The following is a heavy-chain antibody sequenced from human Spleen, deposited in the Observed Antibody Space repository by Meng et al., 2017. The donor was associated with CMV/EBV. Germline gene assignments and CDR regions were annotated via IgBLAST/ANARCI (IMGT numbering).Heavy chain of an antibody. Sequence: SVKVSCKASGGTFSSYAISWVRQAPGQGLEWMGGIIPILGIANYAQKFQGRVTITADKSTSTAYMELSSLRSEDTAVYYCANEAGGGVVVPAAISPDAFDIWGQGTMVTVSS. D-gene: IGHD2-2*01. CDR3: ANEAGGGVVVPAAISPDAFDI. CDR2: IIPILGIA. V-gene: IGHV1-69*10. CDR1: GGTFSSYA. J-gene: IGHJ3*02.